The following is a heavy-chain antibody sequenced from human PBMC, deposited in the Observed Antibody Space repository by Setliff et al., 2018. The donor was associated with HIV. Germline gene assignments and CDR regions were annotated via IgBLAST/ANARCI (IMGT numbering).Heavy chain of an antibody. J-gene: IGHJ3*02. V-gene: IGHV4-39*01. Sequence: PSETLSLTCTVSGASINRGSHNWGWIRQPPGKGLEWIATLHYTGTTYYNPSLKSRVTISTDTSKNQFSLKLSSVAAADTAVYYCARRIQLRDSSGRSCWTFDIWGQGTMVTVSS. CDR3: ARRIQLRDSSGRSCWTFDI. CDR1: GASINRGSHN. CDR2: LHYTGTT. D-gene: IGHD2-15*01.